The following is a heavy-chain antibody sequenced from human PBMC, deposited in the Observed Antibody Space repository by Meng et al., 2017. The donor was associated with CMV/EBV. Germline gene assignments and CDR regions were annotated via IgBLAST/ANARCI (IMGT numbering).Heavy chain of an antibody. J-gene: IGHJ4*02. CDR2: IFYTGST. V-gene: IGHV4-59*11. CDR3: ARGNQYDFHFDS. CDR1: GGPLRGHY. D-gene: IGHD3-3*01. Sequence: SETLSLTCTVSGGPLRGHYWSWIRQPPGKGLEWIGYIFYTGSTSYNPSLKSRVTLSVDTSKNQFSLKLDSVTAADTAVYFCARGNQYDFHFDSWGQGTPVTVSS.